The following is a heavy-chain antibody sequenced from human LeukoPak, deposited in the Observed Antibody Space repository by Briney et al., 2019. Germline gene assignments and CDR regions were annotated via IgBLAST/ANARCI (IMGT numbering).Heavy chain of an antibody. J-gene: IGHJ4*02. V-gene: IGHV3-7*01. Sequence: PGGSLRLSCAASGFTFTDYWMSWVRQAPGKGLEWVANIKRDGSEKYYVDSVKGRFTISRDNAKNSLYLQMNSLRTDDTAVYYCARGRGSWYGVYFDYWGQGTLVPVSS. CDR2: IKRDGSEK. CDR1: GFTFTDYW. CDR3: ARGRGSWYGVYFDY. D-gene: IGHD6-13*01.